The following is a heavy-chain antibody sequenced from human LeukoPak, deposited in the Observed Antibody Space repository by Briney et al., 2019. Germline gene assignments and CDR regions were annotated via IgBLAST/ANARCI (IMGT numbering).Heavy chain of an antibody. CDR2: ISYDGSNK. Sequence: GRSLRLSCAASGFTFSSYAMHWVRQAPGKGLEWVAVISYDGSNKYYADSVKGRFTISRDNSKNTLYLQMNSLRAEDTAVYYCARDSGTDIVVVPALDYWGQGTLVTVSS. J-gene: IGHJ4*02. D-gene: IGHD2-2*01. V-gene: IGHV3-30-3*01. CDR3: ARDSGTDIVVVPALDY. CDR1: GFTFSSYA.